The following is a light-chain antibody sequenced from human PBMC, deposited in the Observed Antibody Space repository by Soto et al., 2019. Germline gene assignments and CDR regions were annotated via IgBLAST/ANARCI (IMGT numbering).Light chain of an antibody. CDR1: SRDVGGYNY. CDR3: SSYTSSSTYD. J-gene: IGLJ1*01. Sequence: QSALTQPASVSGSPGQSITISCTGTSRDVGGYNYVSWYQQHPGKAPKLMIYDVSNRPSGVSNRFSGSKSGNTASLTISGLQAEDEADYYCSSYTSSSTYDFGTGTRSPS. V-gene: IGLV2-14*01. CDR2: DVS.